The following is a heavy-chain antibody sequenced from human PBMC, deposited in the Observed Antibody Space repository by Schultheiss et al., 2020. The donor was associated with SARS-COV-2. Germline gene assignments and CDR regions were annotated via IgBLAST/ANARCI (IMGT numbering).Heavy chain of an antibody. V-gene: IGHV3-30*03. Sequence: GESLKISCAASGFTFSSYGMHWVRQAPGKGLEWVAVISYDGSNKYYADSVKGRFTISRDNSKITLYLQMNSLRAEDTAVYYCARDYAVDYWGQGTLVTVSS. CDR2: ISYDGSNK. CDR1: GFTFSSYG. D-gene: IGHD4-17*01. CDR3: ARDYAVDY. J-gene: IGHJ4*02.